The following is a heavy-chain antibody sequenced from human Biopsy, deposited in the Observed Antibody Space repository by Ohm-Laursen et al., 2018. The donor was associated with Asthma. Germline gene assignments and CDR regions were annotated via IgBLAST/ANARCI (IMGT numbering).Heavy chain of an antibody. J-gene: IGHJ5*02. V-gene: IGHV4-59*01. CDR3: ARLADCSGGACYSYGWFDP. D-gene: IGHD2-15*01. CDR2: VSHTGST. Sequence: PGTLSLTCTVSGGSIRSYYWTWIRLPPGKGLEYIGDVSHTGSTNYNPSLKSRVTMSLDTSKNQFSLRLTSVTPADTAVYYCARLADCSGGACYSYGWFDPWGHGTRVTVSS. CDR1: GGSIRSYY.